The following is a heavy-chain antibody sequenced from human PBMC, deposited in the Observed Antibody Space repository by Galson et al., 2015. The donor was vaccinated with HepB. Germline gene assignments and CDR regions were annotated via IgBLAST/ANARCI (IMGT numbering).Heavy chain of an antibody. CDR3: ARDGYSSGWYGRYYFDY. Sequence: SLRLSCAASGFTFSSYGMHWVRQAPGKGLEWVAVIWYDGSNKYYADSVKGRFAISRDNSKNTLYLQMNSLRAEDTAVYYCARDGYSSGWYGRYYFDYWDQGTLVTVSS. V-gene: IGHV3-33*01. CDR1: GFTFSSYG. CDR2: IWYDGSNK. J-gene: IGHJ4*02. D-gene: IGHD6-19*01.